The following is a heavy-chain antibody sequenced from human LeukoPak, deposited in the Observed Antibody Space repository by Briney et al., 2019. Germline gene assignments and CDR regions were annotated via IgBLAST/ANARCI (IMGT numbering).Heavy chain of an antibody. CDR1: GYTFSDYA. D-gene: IGHD6-19*01. CDR3: ARDPIAVAGGPWEY. CDR2: INTKTGNP. J-gene: IGHJ4*02. V-gene: IGHV7-4-1*02. Sequence: ASVKVSCTASGYTFSDYAMHWVRQAPGQGPEWMGWINTKTGNPTYAQGFTGRFVFSLDTSVSTAYLQISSLKAEDTAAYYCARDPIAVAGGPWEYWGQGTLVTVSS.